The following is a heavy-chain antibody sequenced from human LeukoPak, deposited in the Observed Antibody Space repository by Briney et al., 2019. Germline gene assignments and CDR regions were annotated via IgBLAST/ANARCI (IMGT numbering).Heavy chain of an antibody. CDR3: ARDWDDSSGYCDY. D-gene: IGHD3-22*01. CDR2: ISYDGSNK. Sequence: GGSLRLSCAASGFTFSSYAMHWVRQAPGKGLEWVAVISYDGSNKYYADSVKGRFTISRDNSKNTLYLQMNSLRAEDTAVYYCARDWDDSSGYCDYWGQGTLDTVSS. J-gene: IGHJ4*02. V-gene: IGHV3-30-3*01. CDR1: GFTFSSYA.